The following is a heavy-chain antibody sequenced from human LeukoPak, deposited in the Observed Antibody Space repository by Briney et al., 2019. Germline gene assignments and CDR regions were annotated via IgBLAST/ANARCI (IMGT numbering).Heavy chain of an antibody. CDR3: ARIDYASGSHDY. J-gene: IGHJ4*02. D-gene: IGHD3-10*01. CDR2: INPHTGDA. Sequence: ASVKVSCKASGGTFSSYAISWVRQAPGQGLEWMGWINPHTGDADFAQKFQGRVTMTRDTSISTAYMELNRLTSDDTAVYFCARIDYASGSHDYWGQGTLVTVSS. CDR1: GGTFSSYA. V-gene: IGHV1-2*02.